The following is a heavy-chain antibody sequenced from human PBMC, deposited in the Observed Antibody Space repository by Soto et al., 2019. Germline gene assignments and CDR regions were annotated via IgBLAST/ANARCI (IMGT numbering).Heavy chain of an antibody. CDR1: GFTVSSNF. V-gene: IGHV3-53*01. CDR2: IYSGGST. Sequence: PGGSLRLSCAGSGFTVSSNFMSWVRQAPGKGLEWVSVIYSGGSTYYADSVKGRFTISRDNSKKMLFLQMNSLRAEDTAVYYCARVRVGPLGPMDVWGQGTTVTVSS. D-gene: IGHD3-16*01. J-gene: IGHJ6*02. CDR3: ARVRVGPLGPMDV.